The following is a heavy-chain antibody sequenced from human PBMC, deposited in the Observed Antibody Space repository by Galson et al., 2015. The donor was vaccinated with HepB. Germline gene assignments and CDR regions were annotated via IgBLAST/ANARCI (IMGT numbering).Heavy chain of an antibody. CDR2: ISGSGGST. V-gene: IGHV3-23*01. Sequence: SLRLSCAASGFTFSSYAMSWVRQAPGKGLEWVSAISGSGGSTYYADSVKGRFTISRDNSKNTLYLQMNSLRAEDTAVYYCAKDRPGFYDRSGFPHPLMEYFQHWGQGTLVTVSS. CDR3: AKDRPGFYDRSGFPHPLMEYFQH. J-gene: IGHJ1*01. D-gene: IGHD3-22*01. CDR1: GFTFSSYA.